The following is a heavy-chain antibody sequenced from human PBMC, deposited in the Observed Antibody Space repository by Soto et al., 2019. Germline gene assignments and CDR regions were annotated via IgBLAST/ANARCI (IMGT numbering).Heavy chain of an antibody. J-gene: IGHJ6*02. D-gene: IGHD4-17*01. CDR1: GASISGYH. CDR2: MSYSGST. Sequence: SETLSLTCTVSGASISGYHWGWIRQPPGKGLEWIGYMSYSGSTNYSPSLKSRVTMSVDTSKNQFSLKLNSVTAADTAVYYCARAHYGDYGYGMDVWGQGTTVTVSS. CDR3: ARAHYGDYGYGMDV. V-gene: IGHV4-59*08.